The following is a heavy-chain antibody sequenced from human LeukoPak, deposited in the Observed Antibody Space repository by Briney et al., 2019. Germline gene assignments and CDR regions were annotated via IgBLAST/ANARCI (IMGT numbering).Heavy chain of an antibody. CDR2: IYYRGST. CDR3: ARCYCSGGSCSLDYYYYYMDV. J-gene: IGHJ6*03. V-gene: IGHV4-39*01. Sequence: SETLSLTCTVSGGSISSSSYYWGWIRQPQGRGLEWMGRIYYRGSTYYNPSLKSRVTISVDTSKNQFSLKLSSVTAADTAVYYCARCYCSGGSCSLDYYYYYMDVWGKGTTVTVSS. D-gene: IGHD2-15*01. CDR1: GGSISSSSYY.